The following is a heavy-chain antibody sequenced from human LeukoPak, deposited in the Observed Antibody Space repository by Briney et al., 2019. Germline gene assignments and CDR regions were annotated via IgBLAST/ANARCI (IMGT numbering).Heavy chain of an antibody. Sequence: GGSLRLSCAASGFTVSNAWMNWVRQAPGKGLEWVALIKSKSDGGTTDYAAPVKGRFTISRDDSKNTLNLQMNSLKTEDTAVYYCVTEHSGSFPAWGQGTLVTVSS. J-gene: IGHJ1*01. CDR3: VTEHSGSFPA. CDR1: GFTVSNAW. CDR2: IKSKSDGGTT. V-gene: IGHV3-15*01. D-gene: IGHD3-10*01.